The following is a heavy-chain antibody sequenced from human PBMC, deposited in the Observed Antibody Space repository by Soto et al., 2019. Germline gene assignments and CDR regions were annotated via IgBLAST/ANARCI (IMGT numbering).Heavy chain of an antibody. D-gene: IGHD3-16*01. Sequence: EVQLLESGGGLVQPGGSLRLSCAASGFTFSSYAMTWVRQAPGNGLEWVSAISGSGGSTYNADSVKGRFTISRDNSKNTLYLQMNSLRVEDTAVYHCAKRMTDIAWGADAFDIWGQGTMVTVSS. V-gene: IGHV3-23*01. CDR1: GFTFSSYA. CDR3: AKRMTDIAWGADAFDI. CDR2: ISGSGGST. J-gene: IGHJ3*02.